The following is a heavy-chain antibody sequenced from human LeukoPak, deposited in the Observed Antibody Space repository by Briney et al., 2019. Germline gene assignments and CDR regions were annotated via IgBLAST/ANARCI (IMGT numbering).Heavy chain of an antibody. CDR2: INPNSGGT. J-gene: IGHJ6*02. V-gene: IGHV1-2*04. D-gene: IGHD4-17*01. Sequence: ASVKVSCKASGYTFTGYYMHWVRQAPGQGLEWMGWINPNSGGTNYAQKFQGWVTMTRDTSISTAYMELSRLRSDDTAVYYCARARRRTTVIFVGAGIGGMDVWGPGTTVTVSS. CDR3: ARARRRTTVIFVGAGIGGMDV. CDR1: GYTFTGYY.